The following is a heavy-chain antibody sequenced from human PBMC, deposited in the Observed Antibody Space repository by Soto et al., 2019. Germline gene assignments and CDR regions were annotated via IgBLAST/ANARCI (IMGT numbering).Heavy chain of an antibody. CDR3: ARNGIRYYYYYYMDV. CDR2: IYYSGTT. Sequence: SETLSLTCAVSGGSISSYYWSWIRRPPGKGLEWIGYIYYSGTTNYNPSLKSRVTISVDTSKNQFSLELTSVTAADTAVYYCARNGIRYYYYYYMDVRGKGTTVTVSS. D-gene: IGHD5-18*01. V-gene: IGHV4-59*08. CDR1: GGSISSYY. J-gene: IGHJ6*03.